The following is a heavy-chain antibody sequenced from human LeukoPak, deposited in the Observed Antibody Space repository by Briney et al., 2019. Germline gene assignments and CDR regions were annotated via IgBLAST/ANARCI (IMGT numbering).Heavy chain of an antibody. CDR2: ISSSSSYI. V-gene: IGHV3-21*01. CDR1: GFTFSSYS. Sequence: PGGSLRLSCEASGFTFSSYSMNWVRQAPGKGLEWVSSISSSSSYIYYADSVKGRFTISRDNAKNSLYLQMNSLRAEDTAVYYCARAGLRGFDYWGQGTLVTVSS. CDR3: ARAGLRGFDY. D-gene: IGHD5-12*01. J-gene: IGHJ4*02.